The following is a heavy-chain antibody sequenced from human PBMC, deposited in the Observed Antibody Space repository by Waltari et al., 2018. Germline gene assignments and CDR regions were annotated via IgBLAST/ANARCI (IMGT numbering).Heavy chain of an antibody. CDR3: AKDLLVTLELPYYYYGMDV. D-gene: IGHD1-7*01. V-gene: IGHV3-23*01. CDR1: GFPFSSYA. J-gene: IGHJ6*02. CDR2: ISGSGGST. Sequence: EVQLLESGGGLVQPGGSLRLSCAASGFPFSSYALSWVRQAPRKGLEWVSAISGSGGSTCYADSVKGRFTISRDNSKNTLYLQMNSLRAEDTAVYYCAKDLLVTLELPYYYYGMDVWGQGTTVTVSS.